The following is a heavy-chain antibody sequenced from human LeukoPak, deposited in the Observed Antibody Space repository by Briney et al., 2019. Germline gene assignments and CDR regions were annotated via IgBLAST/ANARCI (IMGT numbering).Heavy chain of an antibody. V-gene: IGHV3-53*01. D-gene: IGHD4/OR15-4a*01. CDR1: GFTVSSNS. J-gene: IGHJ4*02. CDR2: IFSST. CDR3: ARRAGAYSHPYDY. Sequence: GGSLRLSCTVSGFTVSSNSMSGVRQAPGKGLEWVSFIFSSTHYSDSVKGRFTISRDNSKNTLYLQMNSLRVEDTAVYYCARRAGAYSHPYDYWGQGTLVTVSS.